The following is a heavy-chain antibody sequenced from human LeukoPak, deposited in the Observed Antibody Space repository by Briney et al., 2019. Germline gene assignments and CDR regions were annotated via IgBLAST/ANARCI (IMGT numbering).Heavy chain of an antibody. CDR1: GFTFTSYG. D-gene: IGHD1-1*01. J-gene: IGHJ4*02. V-gene: IGHV3-30*02. Sequence: GGSLRLSCVGSGFTFTSYGVHWVRQAPGKGLEWVAFIRHDGSYKDYADSVKGRFTISRDNSKNTLYLQMNSLRAEDTAVYYCAKSPWNGKFRAYFDYWGLGTLVTVSS. CDR2: IRHDGSYK. CDR3: AKSPWNGKFRAYFDY.